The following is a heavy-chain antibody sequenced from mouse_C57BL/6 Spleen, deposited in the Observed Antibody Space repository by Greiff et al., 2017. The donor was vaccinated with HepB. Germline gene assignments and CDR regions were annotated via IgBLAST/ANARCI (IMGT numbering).Heavy chain of an antibody. J-gene: IGHJ3*01. CDR1: GYTFTSYW. CDR3: ARPGYGSSLAWFAY. CDR2: IDPSDSYT. D-gene: IGHD1-1*01. Sequence: QVQLQQPGAELVMPGASVKLSCKASGYTFTSYWMHWVKQRPGQGLEWIGEIDPSDSYTNYNQKFKGKSTLTVDKSSSTAYMQLSSLTSEDSAVYYCARPGYGSSLAWFAYWGQGTLVTVSA. V-gene: IGHV1-69*01.